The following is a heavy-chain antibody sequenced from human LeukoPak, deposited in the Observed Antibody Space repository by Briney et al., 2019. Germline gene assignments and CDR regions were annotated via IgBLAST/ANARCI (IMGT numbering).Heavy chain of an antibody. J-gene: IGHJ4*02. Sequence: ASVKVSCKASGYTFTSYGITWVRPAPGQGLEWMGWISPYNGNTNYAQKFQGRVTMTTDTSTRTAYMELRNLRSDDTALYYCATEGGWQPTDYGDHVYWGQGTLVTVSS. CDR2: ISPYNGNT. V-gene: IGHV1-18*01. CDR1: GYTFTSYG. D-gene: IGHD4-17*01. CDR3: ATEGGWQPTDYGDHVY.